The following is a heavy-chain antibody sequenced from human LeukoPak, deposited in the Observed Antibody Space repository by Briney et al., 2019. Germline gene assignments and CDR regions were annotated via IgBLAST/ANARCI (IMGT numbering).Heavy chain of an antibody. CDR3: ATQSTRIVVGGRFDP. Sequence: SETLSLTCTVSGGSISSSSYYWGWIRQPPGKGMEWIGSIYYSGSTYYNPSLKSRVTISVDTSKNQFSLKLSSVTAADTAVYYCATQSTRIVVGGRFDPWGQGTLVTVSS. CDR2: IYYSGST. D-gene: IGHD1-26*01. CDR1: GGSISSSSYY. J-gene: IGHJ5*02. V-gene: IGHV4-39*01.